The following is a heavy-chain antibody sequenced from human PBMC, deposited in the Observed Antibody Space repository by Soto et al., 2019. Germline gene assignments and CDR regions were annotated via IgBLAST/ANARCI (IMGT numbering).Heavy chain of an antibody. D-gene: IGHD3-16*01. CDR1: GFTFSSYG. J-gene: IGHJ4*02. CDR2: ISYDGSNK. Sequence: RLSCAASGFTFSSYGMHWVRQAPGKGLEWVAVISYDGSNKYYADSVKGRFTISRDNSKNTLYLQMNSLRAEDTAVYYCAKAESGQGDDYWGQGTLVTVSS. V-gene: IGHV3-30*18. CDR3: AKAESGQGDDY.